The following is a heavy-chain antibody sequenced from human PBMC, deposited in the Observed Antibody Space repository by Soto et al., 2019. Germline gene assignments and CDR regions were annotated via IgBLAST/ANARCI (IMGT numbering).Heavy chain of an antibody. CDR1: GFTFSSYA. V-gene: IGHV3-30-3*01. CDR3: ARGAVASMGGAFDI. CDR2: ISYDGSNK. D-gene: IGHD6-19*01. Sequence: QVQLVESGGGVVQPGRSLRLSCAASGFTFSSYAMHWVRQAPGKGLEWVAVISYDGSNKYYADSVKGRFTIYRDNCKNTLYLQMNSLRAEDTAVYYCARGAVASMGGAFDIWGQGTMVTVSS. J-gene: IGHJ3*02.